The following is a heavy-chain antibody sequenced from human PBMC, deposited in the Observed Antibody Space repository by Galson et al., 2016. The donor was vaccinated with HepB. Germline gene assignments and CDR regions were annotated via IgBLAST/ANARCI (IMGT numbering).Heavy chain of an antibody. J-gene: IGHJ4*02. V-gene: IGHV4-34*01. D-gene: IGHD3-22*01. Sequence: SETLSLTCAVYDGSFSGYYWSWIRQPPGKGLEWIGEINHSGNTNYNPSLKSRVTLSLDTSKNQFSLKLSSVTAADTAVYYCARPGVEGGYYYDYWGQGTLVTVSS. CDR1: DGSFSGYY. CDR3: ARPGVEGGYYYDY. CDR2: INHSGNT.